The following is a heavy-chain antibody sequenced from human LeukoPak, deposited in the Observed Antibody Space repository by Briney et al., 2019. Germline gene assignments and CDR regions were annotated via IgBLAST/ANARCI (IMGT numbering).Heavy chain of an antibody. CDR2: IRSSGNII. J-gene: IGHJ4*02. CDR1: GFTFINYD. CDR3: ARDRGGFYFDL. D-gene: IGHD3-10*01. V-gene: IGHV3-48*03. Sequence: GGSLRLSCTASGFTFINYDMNWVRQAPGKGLEWISYIRSSGNIIYYADFLKGRSSISRDNGKNTMFLQMNTLRAEDTAVYYCARDRGGFYFDLWGQGTLVTVSS.